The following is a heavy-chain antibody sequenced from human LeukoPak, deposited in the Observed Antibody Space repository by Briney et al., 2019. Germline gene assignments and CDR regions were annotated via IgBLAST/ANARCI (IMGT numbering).Heavy chain of an antibody. CDR2: ISYDESNE. CDR1: GFTFSSYG. CDR3: AKVKPYWYFDL. Sequence: PGRSLRLSCAASGFTFSSYGMHWVRQAPGKGLEWVAVISYDESNEYYADFVKGRFTLSRDNSKNTMYLQMNSLRAEDTAVYYCAKVKPYWYFDLWGRGTLVTVSS. J-gene: IGHJ2*01. V-gene: IGHV3-30*18.